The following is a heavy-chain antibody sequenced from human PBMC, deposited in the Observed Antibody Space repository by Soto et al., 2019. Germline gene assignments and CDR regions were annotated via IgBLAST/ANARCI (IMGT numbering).Heavy chain of an antibody. CDR3: ARTHLVVITYFDY. J-gene: IGHJ4*02. Sequence: QLQLQESGPGLVKPSETLSLTCTVSGGSISSSSYYWGWIRQPPGKGLEWIGSIYYSGSTYYNPSLKSRVTISVDTSKNQFSLKLSSVTAADTAVYYCARTHLVVITYFDYWGQGTLVTVSS. CDR1: GGSISSSSYY. D-gene: IGHD3-22*01. V-gene: IGHV4-39*01. CDR2: IYYSGST.